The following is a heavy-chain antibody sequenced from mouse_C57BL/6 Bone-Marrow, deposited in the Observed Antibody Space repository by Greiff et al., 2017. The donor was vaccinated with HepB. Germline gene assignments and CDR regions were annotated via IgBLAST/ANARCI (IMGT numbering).Heavy chain of an antibody. V-gene: IGHV5-15*01. J-gene: IGHJ3*01. CDR3: ARLNWGAFAY. D-gene: IGHD4-1*02. CDR2: ISNLAYSI. CDR1: GFTFSDYG. Sequence: EVKLMESGGGLVQPGGSLKLSCAASGFTFSDYGMAWVRQAPRKGPEWVAFISNLAYSIYYADTVTGRFTISRENAKNTLYLEMSSLRSEDTAMYYCARLNWGAFAYWGQGTLVTVSA.